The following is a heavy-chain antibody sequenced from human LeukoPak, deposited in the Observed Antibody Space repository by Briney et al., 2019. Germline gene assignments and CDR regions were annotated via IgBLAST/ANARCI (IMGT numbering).Heavy chain of an antibody. CDR2: INHSGST. Sequence: PSETLSLTCAVYGGSFSGYYWSWIRQPPGKGLEWIGEINHSGSTNYNPSLKSRVTISVDTSKNQFSLKLSSVTAADTAVYYCARSIVGATRSRPYFVYWGQGTLVTVSS. CDR1: GGSFSGYY. CDR3: ARSIVGATRSRPYFVY. V-gene: IGHV4-34*01. J-gene: IGHJ4*02. D-gene: IGHD1-26*01.